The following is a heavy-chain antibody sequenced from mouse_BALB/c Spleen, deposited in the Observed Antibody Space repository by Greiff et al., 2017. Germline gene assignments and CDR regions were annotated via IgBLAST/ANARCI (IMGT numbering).Heavy chain of an antibody. D-gene: IGHD2-12*01. V-gene: IGHV2-6-7*01. Sequence: QVQLKESGPGLVAPSQSLSITCTVSGFSLTGYGVNWVRQPPGKGLEWLGMIWGDGSTDYNSALKSRLSISKDNSKSQVFLKMNSLQTDDTARYYCAREPSRRNWYFDVWGAGTTVTVSS. CDR2: IWGDGST. CDR3: AREPSRRNWYFDV. J-gene: IGHJ1*01. CDR1: GFSLTGYG.